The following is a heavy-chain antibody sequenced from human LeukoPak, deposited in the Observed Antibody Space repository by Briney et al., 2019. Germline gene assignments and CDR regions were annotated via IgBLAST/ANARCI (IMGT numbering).Heavy chain of an antibody. V-gene: IGHV3-64*01. D-gene: IGHD4-17*01. CDR2: ISSNGGST. CDR3: ARVYGDYDY. Sequence: GGSLRLSCAASGFTFSSYAMHWARQAPGKGLEYVSAISSNGGSTYYANSVKSRFTISRDNSKNTLYLQMGSLRAEGMAVYYCARVYGDYDYWGQGTLVTVSS. CDR1: GFTFSSYA. J-gene: IGHJ4*02.